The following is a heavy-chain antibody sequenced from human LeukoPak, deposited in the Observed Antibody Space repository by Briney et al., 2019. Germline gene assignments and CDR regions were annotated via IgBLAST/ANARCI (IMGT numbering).Heavy chain of an antibody. V-gene: IGHV4-39*01. Sequence: PSETLSLXCTVSGGSISSSSYYWVWIRQPPGKGLEWIGSIYYSGSTYYNPSLKSRVTISVDTSKNQFSLKLSSVTAADTAVYYCARTSITIFGVVTTFDYWGQGTLVTVSS. D-gene: IGHD3-3*01. CDR2: IYYSGST. CDR1: GGSISSSSYY. J-gene: IGHJ4*02. CDR3: ARTSITIFGVVTTFDY.